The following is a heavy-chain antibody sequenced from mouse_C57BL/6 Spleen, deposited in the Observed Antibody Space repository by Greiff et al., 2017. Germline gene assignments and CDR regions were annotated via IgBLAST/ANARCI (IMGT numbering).Heavy chain of an antibody. CDR3: AGYYYGSSPLYWYFDV. Sequence: QVQLQQPGAELVKPGASVKMSCKASGYTFTSYWITWVKQRPGQGLEWIGDIYPGSGSTNYNEKFKSKATLTVDTSSSTAYMQLSSLTSEDSAVYYCAGYYYGSSPLYWYFDVWGTGTTVTVSS. D-gene: IGHD1-1*01. CDR1: GYTFTSYW. V-gene: IGHV1-55*01. CDR2: IYPGSGST. J-gene: IGHJ1*03.